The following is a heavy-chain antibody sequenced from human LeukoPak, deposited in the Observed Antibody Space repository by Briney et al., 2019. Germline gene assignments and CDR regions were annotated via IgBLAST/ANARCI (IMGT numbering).Heavy chain of an antibody. V-gene: IGHV1-69*05. Sequence: SVKVSCKASGGTFSSYAISWVRQAPGQGLEWMGGIIPIFGTANYAQKFQGRVTITTDESTSTAYMELSSLRSEDTAVYYCARVGRGGYLDAFDIWGQGTMVTVSS. CDR2: IIPIFGTA. CDR1: GGTFSSYA. D-gene: IGHD1-26*01. CDR3: ARVGRGGYLDAFDI. J-gene: IGHJ3*02.